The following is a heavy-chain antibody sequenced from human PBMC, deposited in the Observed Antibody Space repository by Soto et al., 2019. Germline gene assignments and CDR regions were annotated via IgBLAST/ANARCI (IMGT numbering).Heavy chain of an antibody. CDR3: VRDSGWVLDI. J-gene: IGHJ3*02. CDR2: ISSSKTYI. D-gene: IGHD6-19*01. Sequence: EVQLVESGGGLVQPGQSLRVSCAASGFSFSSYSMNWVRQAPGKGLEWISYISSSKTYIWYADSVKGRFTISRDNAKNPLLLQMNSLRDEDTVVYYCVRDSGWVLDIWGLGKMVTVSS. CDR1: GFSFSSYS. V-gene: IGHV3-48*02.